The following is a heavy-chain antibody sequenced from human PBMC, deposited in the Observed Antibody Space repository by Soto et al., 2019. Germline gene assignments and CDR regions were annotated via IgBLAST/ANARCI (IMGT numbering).Heavy chain of an antibody. Sequence: PSETLSLTCAVSGYSISSGNWWGWIRQPPGKGLEWIGYSYYSGTTYYNPSLKSRVTMSVDTSKNQFSLKLTSVTAVDTAVYYCARREIQGPIDYWGQGTLVSVSS. J-gene: IGHJ4*02. CDR1: GYSISSGNW. CDR2: SYYSGTT. V-gene: IGHV4-28*01. D-gene: IGHD1-26*01. CDR3: ARREIQGPIDY.